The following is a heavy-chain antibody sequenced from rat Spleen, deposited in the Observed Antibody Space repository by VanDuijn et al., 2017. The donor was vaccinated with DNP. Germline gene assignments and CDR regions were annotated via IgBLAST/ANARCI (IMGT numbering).Heavy chain of an antibody. CDR3: ARHVLPLRVWDY. CDR1: GFAFSDYY. CDR2: IRYDGYST. Sequence: EVQLVESGGGLVQPGGSLKLSCAASGFAFSDYYMAWVRQAPTKGLEGVAYIRYDGYSTYFGDSVKGRFTISRDNARNTLYLQMNSLRSEDMATYYCARHVLPLRVWDYWGQGVMVTVSS. V-gene: IGHV5-22*01. D-gene: IGHD1-11*01. J-gene: IGHJ2*01.